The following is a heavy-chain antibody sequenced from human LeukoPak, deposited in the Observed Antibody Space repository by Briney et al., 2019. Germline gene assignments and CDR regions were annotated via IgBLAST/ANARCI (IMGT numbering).Heavy chain of an antibody. CDR1: GFAFSSYG. J-gene: IGHJ4*02. CDR3: AKDGPPHTMVRGVIRYYFDY. Sequence: PGRSLRPSCAASGFAFSSYGMHWVRQAPGKGLEWVAVIWHDGSNKYYVDSVKGRFTISRDNSKNTLYLQMNSLRAEDTAVYYCAKDGPPHTMVRGVIRYYFDYWGQGTLVIVSS. V-gene: IGHV3-33*06. D-gene: IGHD3-10*01. CDR2: IWHDGSNK.